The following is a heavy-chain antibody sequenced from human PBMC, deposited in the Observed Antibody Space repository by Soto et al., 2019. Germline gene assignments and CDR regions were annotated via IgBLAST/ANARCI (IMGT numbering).Heavy chain of an antibody. D-gene: IGHD4-17*01. V-gene: IGHV4-30-4*01. J-gene: IGHJ5*02. CDR3: ARDRNDYGDYVTSANWFDP. CDR1: GGSISSGDYY. Sequence: SETLSLTCTVSGGSISSGDYYWSWIRQPPGKGLEWIGYIYYSGSTYYNPSLKSRVTISVDTSKSQFSLKLSSVTAADTAVYYCARDRNDYGDYVTSANWFDPWGQGTLVTVSS. CDR2: IYYSGST.